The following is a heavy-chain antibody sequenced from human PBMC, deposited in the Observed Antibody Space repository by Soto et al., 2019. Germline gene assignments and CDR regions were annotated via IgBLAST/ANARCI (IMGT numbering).Heavy chain of an antibody. CDR1: GFTFSSYS. Sequence: EVQLVESGGGLVKPGGSLRLSCAASGFTFSSYSMNWVRQAPGKGLEWVSSISSSSSYIYYADSVKGRFTISRDNAKNSLYLQMNSLRAEDTAVYCCASLPSYEAGHYFDYWGQGTLVTVSS. J-gene: IGHJ4*02. D-gene: IGHD1-26*01. V-gene: IGHV3-21*01. CDR2: ISSSSSYI. CDR3: ASLPSYEAGHYFDY.